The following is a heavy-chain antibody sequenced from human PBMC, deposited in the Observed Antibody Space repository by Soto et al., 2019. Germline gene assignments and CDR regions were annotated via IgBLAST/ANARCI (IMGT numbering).Heavy chain of an antibody. Sequence: QVQLVQSGAEVKKPGSSVKVSCKASGGTFSSYAISWVRQAPGQGLEWMGGIIPIFGTANYAQKFQGRVTITADESTSTAYMELSSLRSEDTAVYYCAKSQVYDRSAYYQTYSFDYWGQGTLVTVSS. CDR1: GGTFSSYA. CDR3: AKSQVYDRSAYYQTYSFDY. CDR2: IIPIFGTA. V-gene: IGHV1-69*01. D-gene: IGHD3-22*01. J-gene: IGHJ4*02.